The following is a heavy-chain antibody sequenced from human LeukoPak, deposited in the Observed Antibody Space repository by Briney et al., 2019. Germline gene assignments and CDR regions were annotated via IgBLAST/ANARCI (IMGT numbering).Heavy chain of an antibody. D-gene: IGHD3-3*01. V-gene: IGHV3-48*03. CDR3: AREIPNYDFWSGYPVGFDY. CDR2: ISSSGSTI. J-gene: IGHJ4*02. Sequence: PGGSLRLSCAASGFTLSSYEMTSVRQAPGKGLEWVSYISSSGSTIYYADSVKGRFTISRDNAKNSLYLQMNSLRAEDTAVYYCAREIPNYDFWSGYPVGFDYWGQGTLVTVSS. CDR1: GFTLSSYE.